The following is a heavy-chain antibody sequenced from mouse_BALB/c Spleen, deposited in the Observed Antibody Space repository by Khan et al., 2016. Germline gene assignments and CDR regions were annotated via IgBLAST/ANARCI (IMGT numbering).Heavy chain of an antibody. V-gene: IGHV3-2*02. Sequence: EVQLQESGPGLVKPSQSLSLTCTVTGYSITSDYAWNWIRQFRGNKLEWMGYINYSGSTSYNPSLKSRISITRDTSKNQFFLQLNSVTPEDTATYYCARLSALYAMDYWGQGTSVTVSS. CDR1: GYSITSDYA. CDR3: ARLSALYAMDY. CDR2: INYSGST. J-gene: IGHJ4*01.